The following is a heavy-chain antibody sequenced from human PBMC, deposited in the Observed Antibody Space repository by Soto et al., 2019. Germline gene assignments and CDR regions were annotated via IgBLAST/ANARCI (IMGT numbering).Heavy chain of an antibody. J-gene: IGHJ6*02. CDR2: IDPSDSYT. Sequence: PGESLKTSRKGSGYSLTSYWNSWVRQIPGTGLEWMGRIDPSDSYTNYSPSFHGHVTISADKSISTAYLQWSSLKASDNAMYYCARITYYYDRGGYGMDVWGQGTTVTVSS. CDR3: ARITYYYDRGGYGMDV. CDR1: GYSLTSYW. D-gene: IGHD3-22*01. V-gene: IGHV5-10-1*01.